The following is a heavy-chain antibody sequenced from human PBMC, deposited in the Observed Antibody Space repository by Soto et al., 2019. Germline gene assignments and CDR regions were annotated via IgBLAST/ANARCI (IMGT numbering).Heavy chain of an antibody. CDR3: ARVLTGEGRDY. V-gene: IGHV4-4*07. CDR1: GGSISSYY. D-gene: IGHD3-10*01. Sequence: QVQLQESGPGLVKPSETLSLTCTVSGGSISSYYWSWIRQPAGKGLEWIGRIYTSGSTNYNPSLKSRVSTSVDTTKTQFSLKLSSVTAEDTAVYYCARVLTGEGRDYWGQGTLVTVSS. CDR2: IYTSGST. J-gene: IGHJ4*02.